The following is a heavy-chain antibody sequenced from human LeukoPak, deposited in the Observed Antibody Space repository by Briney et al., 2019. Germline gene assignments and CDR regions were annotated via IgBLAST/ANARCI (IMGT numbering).Heavy chain of an antibody. CDR3: ARPETVGGWYYFDY. D-gene: IGHD6-19*01. V-gene: IGHV4-39*01. CDR2: MSYSGST. J-gene: IGHJ4*02. Sequence: RPSETLSLTCTVSGGSISSSSHYWGWIRQPPGKGLEWIGRMSYSGSTYYNPSLKSRVTISVDTSKNQLSLKMSSVTAADTAVYYCARPETVGGWYYFDYWGQGTLVTVSS. CDR1: GGSISSSSHY.